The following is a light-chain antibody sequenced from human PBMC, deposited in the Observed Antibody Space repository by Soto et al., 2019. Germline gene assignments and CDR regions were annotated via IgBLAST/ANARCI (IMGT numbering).Light chain of an antibody. J-gene: IGKJ2*01. Sequence: EIVLTQSPGTLSLSLGERATLSCRASQSVSSSYLAWYQQKPGQAPRLLIYGASSSATGIPDRFSGSGSGTDFTLTISRLEPEDFAVYYCQQYGSSPNTFGQGTKLEIK. CDR2: GAS. CDR3: QQYGSSPNT. V-gene: IGKV3-20*01. CDR1: QSVSSSY.